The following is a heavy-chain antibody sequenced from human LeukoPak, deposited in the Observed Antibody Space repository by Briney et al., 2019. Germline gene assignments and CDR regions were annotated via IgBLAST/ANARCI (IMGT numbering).Heavy chain of an antibody. D-gene: IGHD6-19*01. V-gene: IGHV3-48*01. CDR2: ISSSSSTI. CDR3: ARSSVAGTLYFDY. Sequence: GGSLRLSCAASGFTFSSYSMNWVRQAPGKGLEWVSYISSSSSTIYYADSVKGRFTISRDNAKNSLYLQMNSLRAEDTAVYYCARSSVAGTLYFDYWGQGTLVTVSS. CDR1: GFTFSSYS. J-gene: IGHJ4*02.